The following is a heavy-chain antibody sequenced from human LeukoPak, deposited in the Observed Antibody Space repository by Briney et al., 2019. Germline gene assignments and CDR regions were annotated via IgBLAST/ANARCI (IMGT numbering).Heavy chain of an antibody. D-gene: IGHD1-1*01. CDR3: KSGGAAPGSFDY. J-gene: IGHJ4*02. CDR1: GFTFSSYW. Sequence: GGSLRLSRAASGFTFSSYWMSWMRQAPGKGLEWVANIKYDGNEEYYVDSVKGRFTISRDNAKNSLYLQLNSLRVEDTAVYYCKSGGAAPGSFDYWGQGTLVTVSP. V-gene: IGHV3-7*01. CDR2: IKYDGNEE.